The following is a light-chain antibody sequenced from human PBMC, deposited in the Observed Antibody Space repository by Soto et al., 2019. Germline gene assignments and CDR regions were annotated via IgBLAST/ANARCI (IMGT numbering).Light chain of an antibody. Sequence: QSVLTQPASVSGSLGRSITIPCSGSSRDIGGYNYVSWYQQYPGKAPKLIIFEVSNRPSGVSNRFSGSKSGSTASLIISGLRAEDEADYYCGAYTTTVWVFGGGTKLTVL. V-gene: IGLV2-14*01. CDR1: SRDIGGYNY. CDR3: GAYTTTVWV. CDR2: EVS. J-gene: IGLJ3*02.